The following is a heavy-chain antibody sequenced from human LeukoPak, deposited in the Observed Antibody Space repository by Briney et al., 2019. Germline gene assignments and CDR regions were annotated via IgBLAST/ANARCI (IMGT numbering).Heavy chain of an antibody. CDR1: GFTFSSYW. CDR3: ARVDVGSSWYTDY. D-gene: IGHD6-13*01. Sequence: GGSLRLSCAASGFTFSSYWMHWVRQAPGKGLVWVSRINSDESSTNYADSVKGRFTISRDNARNTLYLQMSSLRAEDTAVYYCARVDVGSSWYTDYWGQGTLVTVSS. V-gene: IGHV3-74*01. J-gene: IGHJ4*02. CDR2: INSDESST.